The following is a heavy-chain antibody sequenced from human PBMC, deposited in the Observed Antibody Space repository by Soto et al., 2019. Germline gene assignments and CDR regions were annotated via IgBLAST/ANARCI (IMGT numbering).Heavy chain of an antibody. J-gene: IGHJ4*02. CDR3: ARILYYYESSGYYPLDY. V-gene: IGHV5-51*01. Sequence: GYSFTSYWIGWVRQMPGKGLEWMGIIYPGDSDTRYSPSFQGQVTISADKSISTAYLQWSSLKASDTAMYYCARILYYYESSGYYPLDYWGQGTLVTVS. CDR2: IYPGDSDT. CDR1: GYSFTSYW. D-gene: IGHD3-22*01.